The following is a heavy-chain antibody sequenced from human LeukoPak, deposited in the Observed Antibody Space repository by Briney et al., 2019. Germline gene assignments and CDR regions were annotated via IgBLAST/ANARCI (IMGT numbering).Heavy chain of an antibody. CDR3: ARYSYGSGSAPDY. CDR1: GFTFSSYS. J-gene: IGHJ4*02. D-gene: IGHD3-10*01. Sequence: GGSLRLSCAASGFTFSSYSMNWVRQAPGKGLEWVSSISSSSSYIYYADSVKGRFTISRDNAKNSLYLQMNSLRAEDTALYHCARYSYGSGSAPDYWGQGTLVTVSS. CDR2: ISSSSSYI. V-gene: IGHV3-21*04.